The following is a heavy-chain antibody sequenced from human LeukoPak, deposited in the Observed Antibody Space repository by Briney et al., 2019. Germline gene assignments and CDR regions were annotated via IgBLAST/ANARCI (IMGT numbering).Heavy chain of an antibody. CDR3: ARTPEYGLLYFDY. V-gene: IGHV4-34*01. D-gene: IGHD3-10*01. CDR1: GGSFSGYY. Sequence: SETLSLICAVYGGSFSGYYWSWIRQPPGKGLEWIGEINHSGSTNYNPSLKSRVTIFVDTSKNQFSLKVNSVTAADTAVYYCARTPEYGLLYFDYWGQGTLVTVSS. CDR2: INHSGST. J-gene: IGHJ4*02.